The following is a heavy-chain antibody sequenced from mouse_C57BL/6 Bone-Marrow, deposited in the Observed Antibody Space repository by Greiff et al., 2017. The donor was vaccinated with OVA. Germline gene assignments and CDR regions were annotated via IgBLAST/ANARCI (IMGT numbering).Heavy chain of an antibody. CDR1: GYTFTSYW. J-gene: IGHJ3*01. CDR2: IDPSDSYT. CDR3: ARDPAWFAY. V-gene: IGHV1-69*01. Sequence: QVQLQQPGAELVMPGASVKLSCKASGYTFTSYWMHWVKQRPGQGLEWIGEIDPSDSYTNYNQKFKGKSTLTVDKSSSTAYMQLSCLTSEDSAVYYCARDPAWFAYWGQGTLVTVSA.